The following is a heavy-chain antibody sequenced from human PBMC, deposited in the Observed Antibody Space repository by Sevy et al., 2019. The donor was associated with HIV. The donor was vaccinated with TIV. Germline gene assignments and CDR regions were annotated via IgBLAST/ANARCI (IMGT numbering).Heavy chain of an antibody. CDR1: GFTFNTYC. CDR3: ARVAVGTSLPHYYFDY. J-gene: IGHJ4*02. D-gene: IGHD6-19*01. V-gene: IGHV3-7*01. Sequence: RGSLRLSCAASGFTFNTYCMTWVRQAPGKGLEWVANIKKDGSEKYYVDSVKGRFTMSRDNAKNSLYLQMNSLRAEDTGVYYGARVAVGTSLPHYYFDYWGQGALVTVSS. CDR2: IKKDGSEK.